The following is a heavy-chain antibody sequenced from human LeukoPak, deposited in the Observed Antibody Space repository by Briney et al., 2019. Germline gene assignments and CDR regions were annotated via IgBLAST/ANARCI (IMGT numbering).Heavy chain of an antibody. J-gene: IGHJ1*01. Sequence: SETLSLTCAVYGGSFSGYYWSWIRQPPGKGLEWIGEINHSGSTNYNPSLKSRVTISVDTSKNQFSLKLSSVTAADTAVYYCARGVGVEYFQHWGQGTLVTVSS. CDR3: ARGVGVEYFQH. V-gene: IGHV4-34*01. CDR2: INHSGST. D-gene: IGHD2-2*01. CDR1: GGSFSGYY.